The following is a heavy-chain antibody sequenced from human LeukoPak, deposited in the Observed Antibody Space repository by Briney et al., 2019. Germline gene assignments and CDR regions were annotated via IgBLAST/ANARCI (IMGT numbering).Heavy chain of an antibody. V-gene: IGHV1-69*06. CDR2: IIPIFGTT. Sequence: ASVKVSCKASGGTFSTYAITWVRQAPGQGLEWMGGIIPIFGTTNSAQKFQGRVTITADKSTSTAYMELSSLRSGDTAVYYCAGRDNWNRNYYYYYMDVWGKGTTVTVSS. CDR1: GGTFSTYA. CDR3: AGRDNWNRNYYYYYMDV. D-gene: IGHD1-20*01. J-gene: IGHJ6*03.